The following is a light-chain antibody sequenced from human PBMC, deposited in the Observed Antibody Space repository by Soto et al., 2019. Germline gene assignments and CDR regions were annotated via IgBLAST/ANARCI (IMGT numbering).Light chain of an antibody. CDR1: LSDIGTYDL. Sequence: QSALTQPASVSGSPGQSITISCTGTLSDIGTYDLVSWYKQHPGKAPKLIIYEGKKRPPGVSPRFSGSKSGNRASLTISGLQAEDEADYHCCSYAGSYWLFGGGTKLTVL. J-gene: IGLJ2*01. CDR2: EGK. V-gene: IGLV2-23*01. CDR3: CSYAGSYWL.